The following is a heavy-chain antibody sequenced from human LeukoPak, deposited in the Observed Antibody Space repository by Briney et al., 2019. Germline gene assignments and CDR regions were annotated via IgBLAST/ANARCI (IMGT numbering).Heavy chain of an antibody. CDR1: GYTFSDSY. D-gene: IGHD4-17*01. CDR2: IRTNCGGT. CDR3: ARGKVDGADFDY. J-gene: IGHJ4*02. V-gene: IGHV1-2*02. Sequence: ASVKLSCKASGYTFSDSYVHWVRQAPAQGIELMGCIRTNCGGTNYAQKFQGRVTMTRDTSIRTAYMEWRRVRADDTAVYDCARGKVDGADFDYWGQGTLVTVSS.